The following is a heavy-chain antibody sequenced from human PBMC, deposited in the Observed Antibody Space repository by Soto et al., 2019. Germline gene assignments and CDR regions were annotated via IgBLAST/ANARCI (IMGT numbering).Heavy chain of an antibody. CDR2: IYYTGSA. D-gene: IGHD2-15*01. CDR1: GDSISSSNYY. Sequence: QLQLQESGPGLVKPSETLSLTCTVSGDSISSSNYYWGWIRQPPGRGLEWIGTIYYTGSAYYNPSLKSRVTMSVDTSKNQFSLNLNSVTAADTAVYYCARRGRVCSGGTCWGRVFEIWGQGTMVTVSS. CDR3: ARRGRVCSGGTCWGRVFEI. J-gene: IGHJ3*02. V-gene: IGHV4-39*01.